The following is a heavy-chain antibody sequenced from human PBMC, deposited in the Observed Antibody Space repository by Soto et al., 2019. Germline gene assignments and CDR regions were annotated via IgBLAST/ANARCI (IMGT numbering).Heavy chain of an antibody. J-gene: IGHJ6*02. CDR1: GFTFSSYW. V-gene: IGHV3-7*04. D-gene: IGHD6-19*01. CDR2: IKQDGSEK. Sequence: PGGSLRLSCAASGFTFSSYWMSWVRQAPGKGLGWVANIKQDGSEKYYVDSVKGRFTISRDNAKNSLYLQMNSLRAEDTAVYYCARVDYGYSCGWYEFFLDYYYGMDVWGQGTTVTVSS. CDR3: ARVDYGYSCGWYEFFLDYYYGMDV.